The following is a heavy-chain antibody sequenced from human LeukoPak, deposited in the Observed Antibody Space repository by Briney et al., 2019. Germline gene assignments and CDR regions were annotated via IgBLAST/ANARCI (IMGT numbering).Heavy chain of an antibody. CDR3: ARARVTMVRGVIWYYYGMDV. D-gene: IGHD3-10*01. CDR1: GGSFSGYY. CDR2: INHSGST. Sequence: SETLPLTCAVYGGSFSGYYWSWIRQPPGKGLEWIGEINHSGSTNYSPSLKSRVTISVDTSKNQFSLKLSSVTAADTAVYYCARARVTMVRGVIWYYYGMDVWGKGTTVTVSS. V-gene: IGHV4-34*01. J-gene: IGHJ6*04.